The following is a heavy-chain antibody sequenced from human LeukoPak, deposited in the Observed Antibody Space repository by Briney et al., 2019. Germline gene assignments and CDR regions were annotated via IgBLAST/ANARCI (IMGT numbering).Heavy chain of an antibody. Sequence: GGSLRHSCAASGFIFSSYAMHWVRQAPGKGLEWVAVMSYDGSNKYYADSVKGRFTISRDNSKNTLYLQMNSLRAEDTAVYYCARPYNSGWYGDFDYWGQGTLVTVSS. CDR1: GFIFSSYA. D-gene: IGHD6-19*01. V-gene: IGHV3-30-3*01. CDR2: MSYDGSNK. J-gene: IGHJ4*02. CDR3: ARPYNSGWYGDFDY.